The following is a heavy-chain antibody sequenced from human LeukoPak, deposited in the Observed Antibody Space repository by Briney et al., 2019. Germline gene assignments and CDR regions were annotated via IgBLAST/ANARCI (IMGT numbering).Heavy chain of an antibody. J-gene: IGHJ6*03. V-gene: IGHV4-38-2*02. Sequence: PSETLSLTCTVSGYSISSGYYWGWIRQPPGKGLEWIGNIYHSGSTYYNPSLKSRVTISLDTSKNQFSLKMSSATAADTAVYYCARGLYYYDTSGYYYYYMDVWGKGTTVTVSS. CDR2: IYHSGST. D-gene: IGHD3-22*01. CDR3: ARGLYYYDTSGYYYYYMDV. CDR1: GYSISSGYY.